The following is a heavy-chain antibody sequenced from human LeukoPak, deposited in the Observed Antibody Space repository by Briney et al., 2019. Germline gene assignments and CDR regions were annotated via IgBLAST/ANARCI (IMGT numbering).Heavy chain of an antibody. D-gene: IGHD3/OR15-3a*01. CDR1: GGSISSGGYY. Sequence: PSETLSLTCTVSGGSISSGGYYWSWIRQHPGKGLEWIGYIYCSGSTYYNPSLKSRVTISVDTSKNQFSLKLSSVTAADTAVYYCARGGTGNDAFGIWGQGTMVTVSS. V-gene: IGHV4-31*03. CDR3: ARGGTGNDAFGI. CDR2: IYCSGST. J-gene: IGHJ3*02.